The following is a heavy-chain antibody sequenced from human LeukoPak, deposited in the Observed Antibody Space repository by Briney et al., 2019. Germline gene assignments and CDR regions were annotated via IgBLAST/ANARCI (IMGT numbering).Heavy chain of an antibody. V-gene: IGHV1-24*01. CDR3: ATGRGDYYYFMDV. D-gene: IGHD3-10*01. CDR1: GHTLPDFP. Sequence: ASVQLSCKISGHTLPDFPLHWVRQTPGKGLEWMGGFDPEDSGPIYAQNFQGRLTLTEDTSTDTFYMELSSLRSEDTALYFCATGRGDYYYFMDVWGKGTTVIVSS. J-gene: IGHJ6*03. CDR2: FDPEDSGP.